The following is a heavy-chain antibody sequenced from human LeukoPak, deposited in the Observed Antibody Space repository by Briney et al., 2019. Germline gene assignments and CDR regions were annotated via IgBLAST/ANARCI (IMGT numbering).Heavy chain of an antibody. V-gene: IGHV3-7*01. CDR3: ARFSLYDNSGYYSWLFDF. CDR2: IQQDGSAK. CDR1: GFTFSTSW. J-gene: IGHJ4*02. Sequence: GGSLRLSWAASGFTFSTSWMSWVRQAPGRGLGWVANIQQDGSAKYYVDSVKGRFTISRDNAKNSLYLHMNSLRAEDTAVYYCARFSLYDNSGYYSWLFDFWGQGTLVTVSS. D-gene: IGHD3-22*01.